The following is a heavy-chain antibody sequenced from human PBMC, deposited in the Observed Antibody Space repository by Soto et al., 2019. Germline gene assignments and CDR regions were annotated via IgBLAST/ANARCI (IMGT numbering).Heavy chain of an antibody. CDR3: VRDSPIGSTYSGYDGIDY. J-gene: IGHJ4*02. CDR1: GGTFSNDI. Sequence: QVQLVQSGAEVKKPGSSVKVSCKASGGTFSNDIITWLRQAPGQGLEWMGRIIPLLDIANYAQKFQGRVTITADKSTSTAYMELNSLRSEDTAVYYCVRDSPIGSTYSGYDGIDYWGQGTLVTVSS. D-gene: IGHD5-12*01. V-gene: IGHV1-69*08. CDR2: IIPLLDIA.